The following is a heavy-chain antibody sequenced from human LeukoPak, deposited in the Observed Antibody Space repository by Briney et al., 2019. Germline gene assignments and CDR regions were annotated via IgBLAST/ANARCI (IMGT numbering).Heavy chain of an antibody. CDR1: GYTFTGYY. CDR2: INPNSGGT. V-gene: IGHV1-2*02. J-gene: IGHJ3*02. Sequence: ASVKVSCKASGYTFTGYYMHWVRQAPGQGLEWMGWINPNSGGTNYAQKFQGRVTMTRDTSISTAYMELSRLKSDDTAVYYCARDVYCSRTSCQDDAFDIWGQGTMVTVSS. D-gene: IGHD2-2*01. CDR3: ARDVYCSRTSCQDDAFDI.